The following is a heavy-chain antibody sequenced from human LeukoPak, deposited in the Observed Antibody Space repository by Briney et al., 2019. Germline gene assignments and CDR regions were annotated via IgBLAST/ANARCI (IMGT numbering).Heavy chain of an antibody. CDR3: ARTSYYYDSNGFDY. Sequence: PSETLSLTCTVSGGSISSSSYYWGWIRQPPGKGLEWIGSIYYSGSTYYNPSLKSRVTISVDTSKNQFSLKLSSVTAADTAVYYCARTSYYYDSNGFDYWGQGTLVTVSS. CDR1: GGSISSSSYY. D-gene: IGHD3-22*01. J-gene: IGHJ4*02. V-gene: IGHV4-39*07. CDR2: IYYSGST.